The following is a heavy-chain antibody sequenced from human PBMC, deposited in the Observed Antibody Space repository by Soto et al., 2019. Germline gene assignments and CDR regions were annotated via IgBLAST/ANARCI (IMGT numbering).Heavy chain of an antibody. D-gene: IGHD3-9*01. CDR2: IYYSGST. J-gene: IGHJ4*02. V-gene: IGHV4-39*01. CDR3: ARQPRILPGYSGVFAY. Sequence: TPGKGLEWIGNIYYSGSTYYNPSLKSRVTISVDTSKNQFSLKLSSVTAADTAVYYCARQPRILPGYSGVFAYWVQGT.